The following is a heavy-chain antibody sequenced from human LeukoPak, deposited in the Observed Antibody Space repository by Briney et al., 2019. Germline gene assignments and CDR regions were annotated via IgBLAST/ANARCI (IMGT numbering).Heavy chain of an antibody. CDR3: ARHYTLVTAPGAYYMDV. J-gene: IGHJ6*03. Sequence: SEALSLTCSVSGGSISSSTYFWGWIRQPPGKGLEWIGTIYHTGTTYYNPSLQSRVTISVDTSKNQFSLNLSSVTATDTAVYFCARHYTLVTAPGAYYMDVWGKGTTVTVSS. D-gene: IGHD6-13*01. V-gene: IGHV4-39*01. CDR2: IYHTGTT. CDR1: GGSISSSTYF.